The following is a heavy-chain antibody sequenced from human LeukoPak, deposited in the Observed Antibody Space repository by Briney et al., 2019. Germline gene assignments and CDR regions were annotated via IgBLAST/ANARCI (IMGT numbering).Heavy chain of an antibody. CDR3: ARDVGARLPGY. D-gene: IGHD6-6*01. V-gene: IGHV4-59*12. CDR2: IYYSGSP. J-gene: IGHJ4*02. CDR1: GGSISSYY. Sequence: SETLSLICTVSGGSISSYYWSWIRQPPGKGREWIGYIYYSGSPNYNPSLKSRVTISVDTSKNQFSLKVTSVTAADTAVYYCARDVGARLPGYWGQGILVTVSS.